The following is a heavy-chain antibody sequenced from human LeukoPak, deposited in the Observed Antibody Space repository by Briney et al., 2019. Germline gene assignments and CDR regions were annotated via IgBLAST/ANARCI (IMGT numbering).Heavy chain of an antibody. D-gene: IGHD3-10*01. CDR3: ARDILEWFGELSRSYFDY. CDR1: GGSISSSSYY. V-gene: IGHV4-39*07. Sequence: PSETLSLTCTVSGGSISSSSYYWGWIRQPPGKGLEWIGSIYYSGSTYYNPSLKSRVTISVDTSKNQFSLKLSSVTAADTAVYYCARDILEWFGELSRSYFDYWGQGTLVTVSS. J-gene: IGHJ4*02. CDR2: IYYSGST.